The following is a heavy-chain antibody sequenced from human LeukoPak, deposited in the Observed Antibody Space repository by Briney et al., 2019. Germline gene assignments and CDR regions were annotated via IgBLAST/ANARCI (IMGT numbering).Heavy chain of an antibody. D-gene: IGHD4-11*01. CDR2: ISSSSSTI. V-gene: IGHV3-48*01. CDR1: GFTFSSYS. CDR3: ARDRYSNYGPGPFDI. Sequence: GGSLRLSCAASGFTFSSYSTNWVRQAPGKGLEWVSYISSSSSTIYYADSAKGRFTISRDNAKNSLYLQMNSLRAEDTAVYYCARDRYSNYGPGPFDIWGQGTMVTVSS. J-gene: IGHJ3*02.